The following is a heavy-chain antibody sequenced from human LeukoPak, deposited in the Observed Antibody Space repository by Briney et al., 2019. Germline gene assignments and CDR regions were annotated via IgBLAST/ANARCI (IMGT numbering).Heavy chain of an antibody. Sequence: ASVKVSCKASGYIFTGFYMHWVRQAPGQGLEWMGWINPNSGGTNYAQKFQGRVTMTRDTSISTAYMELSRLRSGDTAVYYCARDDSSGYDFDYWGQGTLVTVSS. J-gene: IGHJ4*02. D-gene: IGHD3-22*01. CDR2: INPNSGGT. CDR3: ARDDSSGYDFDY. V-gene: IGHV1-2*02. CDR1: GYIFTGFY.